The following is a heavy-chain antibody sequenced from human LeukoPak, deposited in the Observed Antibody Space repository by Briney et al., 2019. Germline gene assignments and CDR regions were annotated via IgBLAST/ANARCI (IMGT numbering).Heavy chain of an antibody. V-gene: IGHV3-7*01. CDR2: IKQDRSEK. CDR1: GFTFSSYW. J-gene: IGHJ3*02. Sequence: QPGGSLRLSCAASGFTFSSYWMSWVRQAPGKGLEWVANIKQDRSEKYYVDSVKGRFTISRDNAKNSLYLQKNSLRAEDTALYYCARTVWVGDASASDAFDIWGQGTMVTVSS. CDR3: ARTVWVGDASASDAFDI. D-gene: IGHD3-10*01.